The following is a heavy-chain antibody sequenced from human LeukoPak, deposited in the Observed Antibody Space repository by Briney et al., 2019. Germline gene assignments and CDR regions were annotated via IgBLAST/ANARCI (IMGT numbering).Heavy chain of an antibody. J-gene: IGHJ5*02. CDR3: ATYRDPVNRVAWFDP. CDR1: GGSISSYGYY. D-gene: IGHD4-17*01. Sequence: PSETLSLTCSVSGGSISSYGYYWSWIRQHPGKGLEWIGFIYYSGSTLYAPSFRGRVTISVDTSKNQFSLQLTSLTAADTAIYYCATYRDPVNRVAWFDPWGQGMLVTVSS. V-gene: IGHV4-31*03. CDR2: IYYSGST.